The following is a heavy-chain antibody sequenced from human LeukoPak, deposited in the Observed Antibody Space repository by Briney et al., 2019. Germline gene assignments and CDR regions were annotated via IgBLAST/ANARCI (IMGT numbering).Heavy chain of an antibody. CDR1: DYSISSSNW. CDR2: IYYSGST. J-gene: IGHJ3*02. V-gene: IGHV4-28*03. Sequence: PSETLSLTCAVSDYSISSSNWWGWIRQPPGKGLEWIGYIYYSGSTYYNPSLKSRVTMSVDTSKNQFSLKLNSVTAADAAVYYCARVYGDHDAFDIWGQGTMVTVSS. D-gene: IGHD4-17*01. CDR3: ARVYGDHDAFDI.